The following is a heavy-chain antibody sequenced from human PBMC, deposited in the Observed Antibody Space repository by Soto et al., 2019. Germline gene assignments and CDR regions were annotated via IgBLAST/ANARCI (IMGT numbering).Heavy chain of an antibody. Sequence: QVQLVQSGAEVKKPGSSVKVSCKASGGTFSSYAVSWVRQAPGQGLEWVGEIIPMYGMPNLAHRFQGRVTVTADESTSTVYMEVSSLRSEDTAIYHCARVKENCSTTSCYKFFDFWGQGTLVTVSS. CDR3: ARVKENCSTTSCYKFFDF. D-gene: IGHD2-2*02. V-gene: IGHV1-69*01. CDR2: IIPMYGMP. CDR1: GGTFSSYA. J-gene: IGHJ4*02.